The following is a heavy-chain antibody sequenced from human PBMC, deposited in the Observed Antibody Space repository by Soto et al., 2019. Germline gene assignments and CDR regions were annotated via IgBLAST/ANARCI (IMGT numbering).Heavy chain of an antibody. CDR3: ARSMRTSDY. CDR2: INHSGST. J-gene: IGHJ4*02. V-gene: IGHV4-34*01. Sequence: SETLSLTCAVYGGSFSGYYWSWIRQPPGKGLEWIGEINHSGSTNYNPSLKSRVTISVDTSKNQFSLKLSSVTAEDTAVYFCARSMRTSDYWGQGTLVTVSS. CDR1: GGSFSGYY.